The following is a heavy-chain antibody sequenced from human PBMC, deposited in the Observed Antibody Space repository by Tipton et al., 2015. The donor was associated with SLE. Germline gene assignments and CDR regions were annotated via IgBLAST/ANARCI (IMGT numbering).Heavy chain of an antibody. CDR2: IYHSGTT. Sequence: GLVKPSETLSLTCTVSGDFISSSRYSWGWIRQPPGKGLEWIGEIYHSGTTNYNPSLKSRVTISLDTSKNQFSLKLNSVTAADTAVYYCARDLASYYGVDVWGQGTTVTVSS. V-gene: IGHV4-39*07. CDR3: ARDLASYYGVDV. D-gene: IGHD3-3*02. CDR1: GDFISSSRYS. J-gene: IGHJ6*02.